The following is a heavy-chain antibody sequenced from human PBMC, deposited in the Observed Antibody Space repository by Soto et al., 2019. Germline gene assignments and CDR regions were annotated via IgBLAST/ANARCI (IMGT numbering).Heavy chain of an antibody. V-gene: IGHV4-31*03. D-gene: IGHD1-26*01. CDR1: GGSISSGGYY. Sequence: QVHLQESGPGLVKPSQTLSLTCTVSGGSISSGGYYWSWIRQHPGKGLEWIGYMYYSGSTYYNPSLKSRVTISVDTSKNQSSLKLSSVTAADTAVYYCAGIYSGSPGGTLRYWGQGTLVTFSS. J-gene: IGHJ4*02. CDR2: MYYSGST. CDR3: AGIYSGSPGGTLRY.